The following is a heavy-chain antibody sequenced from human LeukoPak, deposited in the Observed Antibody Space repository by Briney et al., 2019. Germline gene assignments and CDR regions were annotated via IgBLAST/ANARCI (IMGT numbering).Heavy chain of an antibody. CDR3: ASRSVAVRFPSDY. V-gene: IGHV4-34*01. CDR1: GGSFSGYY. Sequence: PSETLSLTCAVYGGSFSGYYWCWIRQPPGKGLEWIGEINHSGSTNYNPSLKSRVTISVDTSKNQFSLKLSSVTAADTAVYYCASRSVAVRFPSDYWGQGTLVTVSS. J-gene: IGHJ4*02. CDR2: INHSGST. D-gene: IGHD6-19*01.